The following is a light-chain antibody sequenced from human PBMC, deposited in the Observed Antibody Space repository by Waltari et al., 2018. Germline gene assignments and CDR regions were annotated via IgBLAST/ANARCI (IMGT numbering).Light chain of an antibody. CDR1: SSDVGSYNL. V-gene: IGLV2-23*02. CDR2: EVN. CDR3: CSYTRGSVI. Sequence: QPALTQPASVSGSPGQSIAISCTGTSSDVGSYNLVSWYQQFPGKAPKLTLYEVNKRPSGISNRFSGSKFGNTASLTISGLQAEDEGDYYCCSYTRGSVICGGGTKLTVL. J-gene: IGLJ2*01.